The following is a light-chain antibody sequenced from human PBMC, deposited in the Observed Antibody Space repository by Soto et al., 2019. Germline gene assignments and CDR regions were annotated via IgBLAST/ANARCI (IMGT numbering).Light chain of an antibody. Sequence: DIQMTQSPSSLSASVGDRVTITCRASQSISSYLNWYQQKPGKAPKLLIYGASNLETGVPSRFSGSGSGTDFTLPISSLHDEDIATYFCQQYDSVFTFGQGTRLEIK. V-gene: IGKV1-33*01. CDR2: GAS. CDR3: QQYDSVFT. J-gene: IGKJ5*01. CDR1: QSISSY.